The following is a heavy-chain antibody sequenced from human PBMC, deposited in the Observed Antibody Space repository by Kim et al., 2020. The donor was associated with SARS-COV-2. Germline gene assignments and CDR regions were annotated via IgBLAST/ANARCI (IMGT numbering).Heavy chain of an antibody. CDR3: ARDRVLPPGYYYGMDV. Sequence: SLRSRVTISVDTSKNHFSLKLSSVTAADTAVYYCARDRVLPPGYYYGMDVWGQGTTVTVSS. D-gene: IGHD3-10*01. V-gene: IGHV4-30-2*05. J-gene: IGHJ6*02.